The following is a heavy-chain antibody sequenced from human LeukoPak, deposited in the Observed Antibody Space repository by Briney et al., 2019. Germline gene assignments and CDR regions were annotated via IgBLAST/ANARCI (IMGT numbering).Heavy chain of an antibody. CDR1: GFTFSSYG. CDR2: IWYDGSNK. Sequence: GRSLRLSCAASGFTFSSYGMHWVPQAPGKGLEWVAGIWYDGSNKYYADSVKGRCTISRDNSKNTLYLQMNSRRAEDTAVYYCARDPLPVLRYFDSLPTQSYGMDVWGKGTTVTVSS. CDR3: ARDPLPVLRYFDSLPTQSYGMDV. D-gene: IGHD3-9*01. J-gene: IGHJ6*04. V-gene: IGHV3-33*01.